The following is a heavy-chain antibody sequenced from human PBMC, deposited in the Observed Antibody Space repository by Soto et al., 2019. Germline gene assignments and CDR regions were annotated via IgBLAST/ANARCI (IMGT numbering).Heavy chain of an antibody. Sequence: QVRLQEWGPGLVKPSQTLSHKCSVSGGSITTGGRYWSWIRQLPGKGLEWIGDIYYSGNTNYNAPLESRVTIAVEAAKNPFSLKLSSVTVADTDVYYWAQALVFTGGDGFDIWGQGRLVTVSS. CDR2: IYYSGNT. CDR3: AQALVFTGGDGFDI. V-gene: IGHV4-31*02. CDR1: GGSITTGGRY. J-gene: IGHJ3*02. D-gene: IGHD6-6*01.